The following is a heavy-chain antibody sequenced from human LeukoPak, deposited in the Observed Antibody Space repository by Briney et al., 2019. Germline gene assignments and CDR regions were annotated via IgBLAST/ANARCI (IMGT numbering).Heavy chain of an antibody. CDR2: IDPSGST. J-gene: IGHJ4*02. D-gene: IGHD3-10*01. CDR1: GGPISRYY. V-gene: IGHV4-4*07. CDR3: AVYGSEGRDDF. Sequence: SETLSLTCTVSGGPISRYYWNWIRQSAGKRLEWIGRIDPSGSTNYNPSLKSRVTMSVDTSTNQFSLKLISVTAADTAVYYCAVYGSEGRDDFWGQGTLVTVSS.